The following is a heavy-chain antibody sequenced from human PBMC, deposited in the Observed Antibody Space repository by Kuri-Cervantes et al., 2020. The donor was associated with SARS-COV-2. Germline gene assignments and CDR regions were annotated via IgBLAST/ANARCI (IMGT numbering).Heavy chain of an antibody. D-gene: IGHD2-2*01. CDR3: ARHYITRYFDL. CDR1: GGSISSSSYY. J-gene: IGHJ2*01. V-gene: IGHV4-39*01. CDR2: IYYSGST. Sequence: SETLSLTCTVSGGSISSSSYYWGWIRQPPGKGLEWIGSIYYSGSTYYNPSLKSRVTISVDTSKNQFSLKLSSVTAADTAMYYCARHYITRYFDLWGRGTLVTVSS.